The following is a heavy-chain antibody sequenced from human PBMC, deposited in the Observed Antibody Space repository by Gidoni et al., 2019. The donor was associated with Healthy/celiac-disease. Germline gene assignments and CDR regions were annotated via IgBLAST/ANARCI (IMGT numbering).Heavy chain of an antibody. CDR3: TTEMSYDSSGYTPGGYFDY. D-gene: IGHD3-22*01. Sequence: EVQLVESGGGLVKPGGSLRLSCAASGFTFSNAWLSWVRQAPGKGLEWVGRIKSKTDGGTTDYAAPVKGRFTISRDDSKNTLYLQMNSLKTEDTAVYYCTTEMSYDSSGYTPGGYFDYWGQGTLVTVSS. CDR1: GFTFSNAW. CDR2: IKSKTDGGTT. V-gene: IGHV3-15*01. J-gene: IGHJ4*02.